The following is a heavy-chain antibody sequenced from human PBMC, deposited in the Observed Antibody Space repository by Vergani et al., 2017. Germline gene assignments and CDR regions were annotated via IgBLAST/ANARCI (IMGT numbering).Heavy chain of an antibody. J-gene: IGHJ3*02. V-gene: IGHV3-7*01. CDR1: GFTFSSYW. D-gene: IGHD1-26*01. Sequence: EVQLVESGGGLVQPGGSLRLSCAASGFTFSSYWMSWVRQAPGKGLEWVANIKQDGSEKYYVDSVKGRFTISRDNAKNSLYLQMNSLRAEDTAVYYCAAAVVGATLYDAFDSWGRGTMVTVSA. CDR3: AAAVVGATLYDAFDS. CDR2: IKQDGSEK.